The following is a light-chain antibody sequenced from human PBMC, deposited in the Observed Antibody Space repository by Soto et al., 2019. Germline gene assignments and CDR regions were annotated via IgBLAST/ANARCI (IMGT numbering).Light chain of an antibody. Sequence: DIQMTQSPSTLSASVGDRVTITCRASQSISKWLAWYQQKPGKAPNLLIYDASSLESGVPSRFSGSGSGTEFTLTITGLRPDDFATYYCQQYNSYSPEAFGHGTKVDIK. CDR3: QQYNSYSPEA. J-gene: IGKJ1*01. CDR1: QSISKW. CDR2: DAS. V-gene: IGKV1-5*01.